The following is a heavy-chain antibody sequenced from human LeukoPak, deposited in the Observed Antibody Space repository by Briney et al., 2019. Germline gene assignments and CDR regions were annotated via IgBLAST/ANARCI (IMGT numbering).Heavy chain of an antibody. J-gene: IGHJ4*02. CDR3: ARATSSSSHSSSWFLPFDY. D-gene: IGHD6-13*01. V-gene: IGHV1-69*13. CDR1: GGTFSSYA. CDR2: IIPIFGTA. Sequence: SVKVSCKASGGTFSSYAISWVRQAPGQGLEWMGGIIPIFGTANYAQKFQGRVTITADESMSTAYMELSSLRSEDTAVYYCARATSSSSHSSSWFLPFDYWGQGTLVTVSS.